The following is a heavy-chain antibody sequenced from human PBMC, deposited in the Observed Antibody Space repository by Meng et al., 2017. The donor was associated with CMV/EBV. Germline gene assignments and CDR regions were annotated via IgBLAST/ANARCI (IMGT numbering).Heavy chain of an antibody. Sequence: ASVKVSCKAPGYNFHQYVIMWVRQAPGQGLEWMGWISAHKGKTNYVQNLQGRVTMTTDTSKTTAFMELRSLRPDDTAVYFCGRSRGGLKFAVVPTAIIDVWGQGTTVTVSS. D-gene: IGHD1-1*01. CDR3: GRSRGGLKFAVVPTAIIDV. CDR1: GYNFHQYV. V-gene: IGHV1-18*01. J-gene: IGHJ6*02. CDR2: ISAHKGKT.